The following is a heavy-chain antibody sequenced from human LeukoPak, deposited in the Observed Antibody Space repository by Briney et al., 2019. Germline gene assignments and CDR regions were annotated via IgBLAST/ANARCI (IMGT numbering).Heavy chain of an antibody. CDR1: GYTFTSYG. J-gene: IGHJ4*02. CDR3: ARPYYDSSAPPYDY. D-gene: IGHD3-22*01. Sequence: ASVKVSCKASGYTFTSYGISWVRQAPGQGLKWVGWISAYNGNTNYAQKLQGRVTMTTDTSTSTAYMELRSLRSDDTAVYYCARPYYDSSAPPYDYWGQGTLVTVSS. CDR2: ISAYNGNT. V-gene: IGHV1-18*01.